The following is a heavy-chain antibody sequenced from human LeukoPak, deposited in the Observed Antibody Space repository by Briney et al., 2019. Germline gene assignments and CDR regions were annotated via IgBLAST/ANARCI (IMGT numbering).Heavy chain of an antibody. CDR1: GGSISSYY. J-gene: IGHJ4*02. V-gene: IGHV4-59*01. CDR3: ARLTSRNRAFDY. D-gene: IGHD2-21*02. CDR2: IYYSGST. Sequence: SETLSLTCTVSGGSISSYYWSWIWQPPGKGLEWIGYIYYSGSTNYNPSLKSRVTISVDTSKNQFSLKLSSVTAADTAVYYCARLTSRNRAFDYWGQGTLVTVSS.